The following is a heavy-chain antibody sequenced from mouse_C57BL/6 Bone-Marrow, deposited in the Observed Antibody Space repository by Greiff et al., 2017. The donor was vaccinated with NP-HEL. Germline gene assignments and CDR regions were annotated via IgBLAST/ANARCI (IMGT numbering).Heavy chain of an antibody. D-gene: IGHD2-4*01. CDR2: IDPENGDT. Sequence: DVKLQESGAELVRPGASVKLSCTASGFNIKDDYMHWVKQRPEQGLEWIGWIDPENGDTEYASKFQGKATITADTSSNTAYLQLSSLTSEDTAVYYCTLYDYDGFDYWGQGTTLTVSS. CDR1: GFNIKDDY. CDR3: TLYDYDGFDY. V-gene: IGHV14-4*01. J-gene: IGHJ2*01.